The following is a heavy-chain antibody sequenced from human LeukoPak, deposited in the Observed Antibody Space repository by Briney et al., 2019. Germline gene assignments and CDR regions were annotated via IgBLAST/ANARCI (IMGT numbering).Heavy chain of an antibody. CDR3: ARDLIAVAGTGDY. V-gene: IGHV3-21*01. CDR2: ISSSSSYI. D-gene: IGHD6-19*01. CDR1: GLTFSSYS. J-gene: IGHJ4*02. Sequence: PGGSLRLSCAASGLTFSSYSMNWVRQAPGKGLEWVSSISSSSSYIYYADSVKGRFTISRDNAKNSLYLQMNSLRAEDTAVYYCARDLIAVAGTGDYWGQGTLVTVSS.